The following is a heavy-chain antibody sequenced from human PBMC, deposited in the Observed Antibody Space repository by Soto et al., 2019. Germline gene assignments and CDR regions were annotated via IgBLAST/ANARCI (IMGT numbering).Heavy chain of an antibody. D-gene: IGHD3-3*01. CDR1: GGSINNYY. V-gene: IGHV4-59*12. Sequence: PSDTLSLTCTVSGGSINNYYWSWIRQPPGKGLEWIGDINYSGSTNYNPSLKSRVTISVDTSKNQFSLKLSSVTAADTAVYYCARGRLLQYYDFWSGDNWFDPWGQGTLVTVSS. CDR3: ARGRLLQYYDFWSGDNWFDP. CDR2: INYSGST. J-gene: IGHJ5*02.